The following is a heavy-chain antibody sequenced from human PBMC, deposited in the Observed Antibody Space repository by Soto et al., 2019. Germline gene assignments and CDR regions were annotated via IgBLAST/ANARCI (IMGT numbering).Heavy chain of an antibody. V-gene: IGHV1-69*13. CDR3: ARLGSYDSSGYFEAFDI. CDR1: GGTFSGYA. CDR2: IIPIFGTA. D-gene: IGHD3-22*01. Sequence: SVKVSCKASGGTFSGYAISWVRQAPGQGLEWMGGIIPIFGTANYAQKFQGRVTITADESTSTAYMELSSLRSEDTAVYYCARLGSYDSSGYFEAFDIWGQGTMVTVSS. J-gene: IGHJ3*02.